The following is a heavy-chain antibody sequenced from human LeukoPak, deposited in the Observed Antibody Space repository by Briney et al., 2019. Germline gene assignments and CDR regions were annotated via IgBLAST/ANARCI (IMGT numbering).Heavy chain of an antibody. J-gene: IGHJ6*03. CDR1: GYTFTSYD. CDR2: MNPNSGNT. V-gene: IGHV1-8*01. CDR3: ARRGREYYDFWSGYYMDV. D-gene: IGHD3-3*01. Sequence: ASVKVSCKASGYTFTSYDINWVRQATGQGLGWMGWMNPNSGNTGYAQKFQGRVTMTRNTSISTAYMELSSLRSEDTAVYYCARRGREYYDFWSGYYMDVWGKGTTVTVSS.